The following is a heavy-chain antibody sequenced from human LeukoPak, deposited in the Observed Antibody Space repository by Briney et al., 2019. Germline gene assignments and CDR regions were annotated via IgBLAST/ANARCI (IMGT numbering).Heavy chain of an antibody. D-gene: IGHD6-6*01. J-gene: IGHJ4*02. CDR3: AREEDVAARRASFDY. V-gene: IGHV1-3*01. CDR2: INAGNGNT. Sequence: GASVKVSCKASGYTFTSYAMHWVRQAPGQRLEWMGWINAGNGNTKYSQKFQGRVTITRDTSASTAYMELSSLRSEDTAVYYCAREEDVAARRASFDYWGQGTLVTVSS. CDR1: GYTFTSYA.